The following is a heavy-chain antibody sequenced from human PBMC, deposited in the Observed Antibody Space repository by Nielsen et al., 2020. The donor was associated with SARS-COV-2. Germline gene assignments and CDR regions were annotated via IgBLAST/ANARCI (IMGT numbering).Heavy chain of an antibody. CDR2: ISGDGGST. D-gene: IGHD3-9*01. CDR1: GFTFDDYA. CDR3: AKDRLFDYDILTGYRPSRYYYGMDV. Sequence: GESLKISCAAPGFTFDDYAMHWVRQAPGKGLEWVSLISGDGGSTYYADSVKGRFTISRDNSKNSLYLQMNSLRTEDTALYYCAKDRLFDYDILTGYRPSRYYYGMDVWGQGTTVTVSS. J-gene: IGHJ6*02. V-gene: IGHV3-43*02.